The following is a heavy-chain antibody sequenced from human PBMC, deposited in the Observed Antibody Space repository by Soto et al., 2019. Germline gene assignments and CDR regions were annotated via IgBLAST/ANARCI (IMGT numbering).Heavy chain of an antibody. CDR1: GFTFSSYS. CDR2: ISSTSSPI. J-gene: IGHJ4*02. CDR3: VRDPCGNCYVCLYF. V-gene: IGHV3-21*06. Sequence: PGGSLRLSCVDSGFTFSSYSMNWVRQAPGKGLEWVSSISSTSSPIFYADSLKGRFTIFRDNAQSSLYLQMNSLRAEDTAVYYCVRDPCGNCYVCLYFWGQG. D-gene: IGHD2-15*01.